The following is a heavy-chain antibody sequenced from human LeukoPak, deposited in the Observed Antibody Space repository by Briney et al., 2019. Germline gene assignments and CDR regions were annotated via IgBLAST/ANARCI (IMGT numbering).Heavy chain of an antibody. J-gene: IGHJ6*02. V-gene: IGHV1-69*13. CDR1: GYTFTSYG. CDR3: ARLYCSSTSCYAGEWGVNYYYGMDV. Sequence: GASVKVSCKASGYTFTSYGISWVRQAPGQGLEWMGGIIPIFGTANYAQKFQGRVTITADESTSTAYMELSSPRSEDTAVYYCARLYCSSTSCYAGEWGVNYYYGMDVWGQGTTVTVSS. D-gene: IGHD2-2*01. CDR2: IIPIFGTA.